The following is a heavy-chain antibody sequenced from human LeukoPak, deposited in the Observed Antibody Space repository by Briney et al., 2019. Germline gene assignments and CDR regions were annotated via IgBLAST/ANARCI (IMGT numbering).Heavy chain of an antibody. CDR3: ARGYSGYDPLEPPFDY. V-gene: IGHV4-34*01. J-gene: IGHJ4*02. Sequence: PSETLSLTCEAYGGSFSDYYWSWIRQPPGKGLEWIGEINHSGSTNYNPSLKSRVTISVDTSKNQFSLKLSSVTAADTAVYYCARGYSGYDPLEPPFDYWGQGTLVTVSS. CDR2: INHSGST. CDR1: GGSFSDYY. D-gene: IGHD5-12*01.